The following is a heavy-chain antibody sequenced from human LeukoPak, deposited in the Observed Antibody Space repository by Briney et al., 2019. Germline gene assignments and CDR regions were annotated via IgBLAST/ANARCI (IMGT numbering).Heavy chain of an antibody. D-gene: IGHD1-26*01. CDR1: GFTFSSYA. Sequence: PGGSLRLSWAASGFTFSSYAMSWVRQAPGKGLGWVSAISGSGGSTYYADSVKGRFTISRDNSKNTLYLQMNSLSAEDTAVYYCAKAEEGATICYYYYYMDVWGKGTTVTVSS. CDR2: ISGSGGST. J-gene: IGHJ6*03. CDR3: AKAEEGATICYYYYYMDV. V-gene: IGHV3-23*01.